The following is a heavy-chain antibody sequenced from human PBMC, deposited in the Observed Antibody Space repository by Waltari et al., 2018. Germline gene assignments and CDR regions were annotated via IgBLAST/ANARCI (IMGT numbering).Heavy chain of an antibody. V-gene: IGHV4-31*03. CDR3: ARGVLGDLSPYFDY. D-gene: IGHD3-16*02. J-gene: IGHJ4*02. Sequence: QVQLQESGPGLVKPSQTLSLTCTVSGGSISSGAYYWSWIRHHPGKGLEWIGYIYYIGSTYYNPSRESRITISLDTSKNQFSLKLSSVTAADTAVYYCARGVLGDLSPYFDYWGQGILVTVSS. CDR2: IYYIGST. CDR1: GGSISSGAYY.